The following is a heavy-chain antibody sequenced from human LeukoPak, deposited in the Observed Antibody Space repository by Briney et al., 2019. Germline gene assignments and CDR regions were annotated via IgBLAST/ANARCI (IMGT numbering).Heavy chain of an antibody. CDR2: IIPIFGTA. CDR3: ARGLAGYSSSSFDY. CDR1: GGTFSSYA. D-gene: IGHD6-6*01. V-gene: IGHV1-69*13. J-gene: IGHJ4*02. Sequence: GASVKVSCKASGGTFSSYAISWVRQAPGQGLEWMGGIIPIFGTANYAQKFQGRVTITADESTSTAYMELSSLRSEDTAVYYCARGLAGYSSSSFDYWGQGTLVTVSS.